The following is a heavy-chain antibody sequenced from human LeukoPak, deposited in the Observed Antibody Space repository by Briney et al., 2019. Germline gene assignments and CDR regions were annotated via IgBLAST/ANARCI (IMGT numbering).Heavy chain of an antibody. D-gene: IGHD6-6*01. CDR3: ARALESSSGGVFDY. V-gene: IGHV4-39*01. J-gene: IGHJ4*02. CDR2: MYYSGST. CDR1: GVSISSSTYY. Sequence: SETLSLTCTVSGVSISSSTYYWGWIRQPPGKGLEWIGSMYYSGSTYYNPTLKSRVTISVDTSKNQFSLNLSSVTAADTAVYYCARALESSSGGVFDYWGQGTLVTVSS.